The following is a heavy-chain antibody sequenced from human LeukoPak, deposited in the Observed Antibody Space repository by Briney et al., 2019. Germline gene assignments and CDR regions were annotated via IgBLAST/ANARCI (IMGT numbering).Heavy chain of an antibody. D-gene: IGHD3-22*01. V-gene: IGHV3-7*01. CDR1: GFTFSSYW. CDR3: ARVQTYHYDSSGYYAY. CDR2: IKQDGSEK. J-gene: IGHJ4*02. Sequence: GGSLRLSCAASGFTFSSYWMSWVRQAPGKGLEWVANIKQDGSEKYYVDSVKGRFTISRDNAKNSLYLQMNSLRAEDTAVYYCARVQTYHYDSSGYYAYWGQGTLVTVSS.